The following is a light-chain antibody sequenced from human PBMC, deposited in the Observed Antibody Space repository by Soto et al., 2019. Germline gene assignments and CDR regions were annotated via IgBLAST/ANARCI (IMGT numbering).Light chain of an antibody. V-gene: IGKV1-5*01. CDR1: QSISGL. Sequence: DIQMTQSPSTLSASVGDRVTITCRASQSISGLLAWYQQKPGKAPKLLIYDASTLESGVPSRFSGSGSGTEFTLTISSLQTDDFATYYCQQYNSYSSWTFGQGTKVEIK. CDR3: QQYNSYSSWT. CDR2: DAS. J-gene: IGKJ1*01.